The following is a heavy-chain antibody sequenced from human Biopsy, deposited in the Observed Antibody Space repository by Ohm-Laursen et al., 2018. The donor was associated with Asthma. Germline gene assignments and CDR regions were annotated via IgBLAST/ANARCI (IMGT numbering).Heavy chain of an antibody. CDR3: ARDVMEWYLPAFDF. Sequence: SLRLSCAASGFTFRRYPMHWVRQAPGKGLEWVAVGGSYYDGGLKYHADSVNGRFTVSRDDSKNTLYLQMNSLRPDDTAVYYCARDVMEWYLPAFDFWGQGTLVTVSS. D-gene: IGHD3-3*01. J-gene: IGHJ4*02. CDR2: GGSYYDGGLK. CDR1: GFTFRRYP. V-gene: IGHV3-30-3*01.